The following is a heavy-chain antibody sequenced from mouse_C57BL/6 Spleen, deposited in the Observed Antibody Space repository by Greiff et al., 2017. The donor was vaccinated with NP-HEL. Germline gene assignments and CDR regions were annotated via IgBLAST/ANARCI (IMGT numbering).Heavy chain of an antibody. V-gene: IGHV1-64*01. Sequence: QVQLQQPGAELVKPGASVKLSCKASGYTFTSYWMHWVKQRPGQGLEWIGMIHPNSGSTNYNEKFKSKATLTVDKSSSTAYMQLSSLTSEDSAVYYCARSIYYGSRTGEFYFDYWGQGTTLTVSS. D-gene: IGHD1-1*01. CDR1: GYTFTSYW. J-gene: IGHJ2*01. CDR2: IHPNSGST. CDR3: ARSIYYGSRTGEFYFDY.